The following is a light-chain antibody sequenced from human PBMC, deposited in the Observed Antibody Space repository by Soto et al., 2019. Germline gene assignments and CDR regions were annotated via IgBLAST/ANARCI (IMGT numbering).Light chain of an antibody. CDR1: SSDVGGYNY. CDR2: DVS. J-gene: IGLJ1*01. CDR3: CSYVGRNTDV. V-gene: IGLV2-11*01. Sequence: QSALTQPRSASGSPGQSITISCTGTSSDVGGYNYVSWYQQHPPKAPKLIIFDVSKRPSGVPNRFSGSKSGNTASLTISGLRAEDEADYYCCSYVGRNTDVFGTGTKVTVL.